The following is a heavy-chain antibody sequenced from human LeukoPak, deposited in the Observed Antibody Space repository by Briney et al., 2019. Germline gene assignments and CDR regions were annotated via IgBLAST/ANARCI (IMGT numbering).Heavy chain of an antibody. CDR3: AKGGFPHRTTMVRGVNFDY. CDR2: ISGSGGST. CDR1: GFTFSSYA. D-gene: IGHD3-10*01. J-gene: IGHJ4*02. V-gene: IGHV3-23*01. Sequence: GGSLRLSCAASGFTFSSYAMSWVRQAPGKGLEWVSAISGSGGSTYYADSVKGRFTISRDNSKNTLYLQMNSLRAEDTAVYYCAKGGFPHRTTMVRGVNFDYWGQGTLVTVSS.